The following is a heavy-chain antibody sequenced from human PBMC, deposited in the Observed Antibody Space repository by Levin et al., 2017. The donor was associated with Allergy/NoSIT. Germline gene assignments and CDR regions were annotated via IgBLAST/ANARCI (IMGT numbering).Heavy chain of an antibody. D-gene: IGHD3-10*01. CDR1: GYTLTELS. CDR3: AVWFGELLYNWFDP. CDR2: FDPEDGET. V-gene: IGHV1-24*01. J-gene: IGHJ5*02. Sequence: ASVKVSCKVSGYTLTELSMHWVRQAPGKGLEWMGGFDPEDGETIYAQKFQGRVTMTEDTSTDTAYMELSSLRSEDTAVYYCAVWFGELLYNWFDPWGQGTLVTVSS.